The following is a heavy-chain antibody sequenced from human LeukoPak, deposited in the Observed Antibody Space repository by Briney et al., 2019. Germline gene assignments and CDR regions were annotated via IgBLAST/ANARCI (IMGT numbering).Heavy chain of an antibody. Sequence: GGSLRLSCAASGFTFSSYSMNWVRQAPGKGLEWVSSISSSSNYIYYADSVKGRFTISRDNSKNTLYLQMNSLRPEDTAVYYCAKDWSYHYTVDYWGQGTLVTVSS. CDR3: AKDWSYHYTVDY. D-gene: IGHD3-16*02. V-gene: IGHV3-21*01. J-gene: IGHJ4*02. CDR2: ISSSSNYI. CDR1: GFTFSSYS.